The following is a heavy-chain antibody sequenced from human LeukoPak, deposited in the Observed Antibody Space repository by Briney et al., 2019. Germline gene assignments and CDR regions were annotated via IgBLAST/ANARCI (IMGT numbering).Heavy chain of an antibody. J-gene: IGHJ4*02. CDR2: INIGVSDT. CDR3: ARGMATVTGPFDS. CDR1: GFTFSSYW. V-gene: IGHV3-74*01. D-gene: IGHD4-17*01. Sequence: QSGGSLRLSCAASGFTFSSYWMHWVRQAPGKGLMWVSRINIGVSDTLYADSVKGRFTISRDNAKNTLYLQMNSLRAKDTAVYYCARGMATVTGPFDSWGQGTLVTVSS.